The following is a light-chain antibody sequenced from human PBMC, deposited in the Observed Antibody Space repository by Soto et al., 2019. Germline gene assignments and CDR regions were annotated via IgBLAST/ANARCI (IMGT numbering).Light chain of an antibody. Sequence: QSVLTQPPSASGSPGQSVTISCTGTSSDIGGYNYVSWYQQHPGKAPKLLIYEVTKRPSGVPDRFSGSSSGNTASLTVSGLQTEDEADYYCSSYADNNSVLFGGGTKLTVL. CDR2: EVT. CDR3: SSYADNNSVL. V-gene: IGLV2-8*01. J-gene: IGLJ2*01. CDR1: SSDIGGYNY.